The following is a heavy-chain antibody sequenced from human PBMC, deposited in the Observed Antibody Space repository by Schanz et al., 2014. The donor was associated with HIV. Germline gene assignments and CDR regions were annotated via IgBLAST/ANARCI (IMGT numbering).Heavy chain of an antibody. CDR2: INPGSGNT. CDR1: GYDFGYLD. CDR3: ARGVVGATTDVFDY. D-gene: IGHD1-26*01. V-gene: IGHV1-8*01. J-gene: IGHJ4*02. Sequence: QVQLVQSGAEVRKPGASVKVSCKTSGYDFGYLDINWVRQAPGQGLEWLGWINPGSGNTGYAQKFQDRVTMTTDTSTSTAYMELRSLRSDDTALYYCARGVVGATTDVFDYWGQGTLVTVSS.